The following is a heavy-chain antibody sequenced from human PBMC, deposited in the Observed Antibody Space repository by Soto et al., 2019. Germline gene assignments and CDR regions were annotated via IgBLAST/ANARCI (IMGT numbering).Heavy chain of an antibody. Sequence: GGSLILSCAASGVTFDDYTMHWVRQAPGKGLEWVSLISWDGGSTYYADSVKGRFTISRDNSKNSLYLQMNSLRTEDTALYYCAKVTVAGTDYYYGMDVWGQGTTVTVSS. CDR2: ISWDGGST. CDR1: GVTFDDYT. D-gene: IGHD6-19*01. V-gene: IGHV3-43*01. J-gene: IGHJ6*02. CDR3: AKVTVAGTDYYYGMDV.